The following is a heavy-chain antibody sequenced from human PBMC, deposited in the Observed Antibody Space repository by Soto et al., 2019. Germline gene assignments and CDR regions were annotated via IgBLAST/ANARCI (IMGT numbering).Heavy chain of an antibody. CDR3: ARVLSSSTSCKFTVEV. D-gene: IGHD2-2*01. Sequence: PGGSLRLSCAASGFTFSTYTMNWVRQAPGKGLEWVSSISRTSTYIYYADSVKGRFTVSRDNAKNSLYLQLNSLRAEDTAVYYCARVLSSSTSCKFTVEVWGLATLVT. V-gene: IGHV3-21*01. CDR2: ISRTSTYI. J-gene: IGHJ4*02. CDR1: GFTFSTYT.